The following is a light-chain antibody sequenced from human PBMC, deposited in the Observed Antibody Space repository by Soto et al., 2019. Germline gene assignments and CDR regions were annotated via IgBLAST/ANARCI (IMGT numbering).Light chain of an antibody. CDR1: QSVTDN. CDR2: GAS. J-gene: IGKJ2*01. CDR3: QESNNLPYT. V-gene: IGKV3-15*01. Sequence: EIVMTQSPATLSVSPGERATLSCRASQSVTDNLAWYQQKPGQAPRLLIYGASTRATGIPARFSGSGSGTEFTLTISSLQSEDFSLSCCQESNNLPYTFGQGTKMEIK.